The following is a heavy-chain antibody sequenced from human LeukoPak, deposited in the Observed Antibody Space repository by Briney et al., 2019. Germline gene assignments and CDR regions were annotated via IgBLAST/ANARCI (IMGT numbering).Heavy chain of an antibody. CDR3: ARAPRITMVRGVIYWFDP. CDR1: GYTFTSYD. D-gene: IGHD3-10*01. J-gene: IGHJ5*02. CDR2: MNPNSGNT. V-gene: IGHV1-8*03. Sequence: SVKVSCKASGYTFTSYDINWVRQATGQGLEWMGWMNPNSGNTGYAQKFQGRVTITRNTSISTAYMELSRQRYEDTAVYYCARAPRITMVRGVIYWFDPWGQGTLVTVSS.